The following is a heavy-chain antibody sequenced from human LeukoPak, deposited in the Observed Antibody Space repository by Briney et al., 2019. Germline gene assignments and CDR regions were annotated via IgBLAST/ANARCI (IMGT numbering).Heavy chain of an antibody. Sequence: ASVKVSCKASGYTFTNYGISWVRQAPGQGLEWMGWISAYNGNTNYAQRLQDRVTMTTDTSTSTAYMELRSLRSDDTAVYYCARDLIRGPTGYNYFDYWGQGTLVTASS. CDR3: ARDLIRGPTGYNYFDY. V-gene: IGHV1-18*01. CDR1: GYTFTNYG. D-gene: IGHD1-1*01. J-gene: IGHJ4*02. CDR2: ISAYNGNT.